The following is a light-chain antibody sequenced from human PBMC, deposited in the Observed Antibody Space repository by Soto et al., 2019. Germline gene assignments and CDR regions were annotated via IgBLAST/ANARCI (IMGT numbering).Light chain of an antibody. J-gene: IGKJ1*01. CDR2: GAA. V-gene: IGKV3-15*01. CDR3: QHFGNSLWT. Sequence: IVMTQSPATLSVSPGERATLSCRASQSVFSSLAWYQQKPGQAPRLLIYGAATRATGVPARFSGSGSGTEFTLTISSLQSEDFAVYYCQHFGNSLWTFGQGTKVEI. CDR1: QSVFSS.